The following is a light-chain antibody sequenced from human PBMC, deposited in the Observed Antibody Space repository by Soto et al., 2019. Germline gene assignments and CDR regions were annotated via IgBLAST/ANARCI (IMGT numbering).Light chain of an antibody. J-gene: IGKJ4*01. V-gene: IGKV1-39*01. CDR1: QSISSY. Sequence: IHMTQSPSSLSASVGYRVTITCRASQSISSYLNWYQQKQGKAPKLMIFAASSLQSGVPSRFSGSGYGTDFNLTISSLQTEDFATYYCQQSYSTPPTFGGGTKVDIK. CDR2: AAS. CDR3: QQSYSTPPT.